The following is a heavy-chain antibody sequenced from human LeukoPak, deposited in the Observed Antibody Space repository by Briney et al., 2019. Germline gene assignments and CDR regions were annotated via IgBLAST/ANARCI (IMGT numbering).Heavy chain of an antibody. D-gene: IGHD3-9*01. CDR1: GYTFTSYG. CDR3: TRCVPAAINTYYDILTGSPRWVDP. J-gene: IGHJ5*02. V-gene: IGHV1-18*01. CDR2: ISAYNGNT. Sequence: ASVKVSCKASGYTFTSYGISWVRQAPGQGLEWMGWISAYNGNTNYAQKLQGRVTMTTDTSTSTAYMELRSLRSDDTAVYYCTRCVPAAINTYYDILTGSPRWVDPWGQGTLVTVSP.